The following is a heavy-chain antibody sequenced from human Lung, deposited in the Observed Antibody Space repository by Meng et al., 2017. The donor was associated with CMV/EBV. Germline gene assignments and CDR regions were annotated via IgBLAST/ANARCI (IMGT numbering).Heavy chain of an antibody. CDR2: IRDKDSRYST. D-gene: IGHD1-7*01. CDR1: GFTFSDHY. J-gene: IGHJ4*02. V-gene: IGHV3-72*01. CDR3: ARTSRRTRDFDY. Sequence: GESLKISCTASGFTFSDHYMEWIRQAPGRGLEWIARIRDKDSRYSTEYAASVRGRFTISRDDSKLLFLEMTSLKTEDTAVYYCARTSRRTRDFDYWGQGTLVTGSS.